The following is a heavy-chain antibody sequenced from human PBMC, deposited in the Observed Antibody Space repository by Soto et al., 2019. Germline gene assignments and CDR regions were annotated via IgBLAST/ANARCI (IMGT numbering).Heavy chain of an antibody. V-gene: IGHV6-1*01. CDR3: ARMRSSGSYYYYYYYYGMDV. CDR1: GDSVSSNSAA. D-gene: IGHD1-26*01. CDR2: TYYRSKWYN. J-gene: IGHJ6*02. Sequence: SQTLSLTCAISGDSVSSNSAAWNWIRQSPSRGLEWLGRTYYRSKWYNDYAVSVKSRITINPDTSKNQFSLQLNSVTPEDTAVYYFARMRSSGSYYYYYYYYGMDVWGQGTTVTVSS.